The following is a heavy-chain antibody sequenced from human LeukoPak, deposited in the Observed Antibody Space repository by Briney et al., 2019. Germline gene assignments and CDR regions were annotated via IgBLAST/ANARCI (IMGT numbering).Heavy chain of an antibody. CDR1: GGPISSHY. J-gene: IGHJ4*02. V-gene: IGHV4-4*07. CDR3: ARGPYSRGWYGIDY. CDR2: IYTSGST. Sequence: SETLSLTCTVSGGPISSHYWSWIRQPAGKGLEWIGRIYTSGSTNYNPSLKSRVTMSVDTSKNQFSLKLSSVTAADTAVYYCARGPYSRGWYGIDYWGQGTLVTVSS. D-gene: IGHD6-19*01.